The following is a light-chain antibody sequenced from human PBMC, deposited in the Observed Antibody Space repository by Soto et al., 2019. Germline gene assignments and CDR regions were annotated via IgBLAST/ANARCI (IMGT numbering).Light chain of an antibody. CDR1: STDVGGYNY. J-gene: IGLJ1*01. CDR2: EVS. V-gene: IGLV2-8*01. Sequence: QSVLTQPPSESGSPGQSVPISCTGTSTDVGGYNYISWYQHHPGKGPKLIIYEVSERPSGVPDRFSGSKSGNTASLTVSGLQAEDEADYYCSSYAGSNNRGVFGSGTKVTVL. CDR3: SSYAGSNNRGV.